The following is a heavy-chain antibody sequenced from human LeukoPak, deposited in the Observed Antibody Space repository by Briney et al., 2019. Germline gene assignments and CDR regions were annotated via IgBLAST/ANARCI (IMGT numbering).Heavy chain of an antibody. V-gene: IGHV3-30*03. D-gene: IGHD5-24*01. CDR3: ARERRRDGYNYKDY. Sequence: GGSLRLSCSVSGFTFSAYGMHWVRQAPGKGLEWVAVISYDGSYQAYGDSVKGRFTVSRDSSKNTLYLQLNSLRPEDTGLYYCARERRRDGYNYKDYWGQGTQVSVSS. CDR2: ISYDGSYQ. J-gene: IGHJ4*02. CDR1: GFTFSAYG.